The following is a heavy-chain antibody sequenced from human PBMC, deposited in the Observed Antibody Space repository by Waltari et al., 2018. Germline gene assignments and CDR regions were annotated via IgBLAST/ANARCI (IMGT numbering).Heavy chain of an antibody. Sequence: QVQLVQSGAEVKKPGSSVKVSCKASGGTFSSYAISWVRQAPGQGLEWMGGISPIFGTANYAQKFQGRVTITADESTSTAYMELSSLRSEDTAVYYCASTTFIRGTPIGAAEYFQHWGQGTLVTVSS. V-gene: IGHV1-69*13. J-gene: IGHJ1*01. D-gene: IGHD5-12*01. CDR1: GGTFSSYA. CDR3: ASTTFIRGTPIGAAEYFQH. CDR2: ISPIFGTA.